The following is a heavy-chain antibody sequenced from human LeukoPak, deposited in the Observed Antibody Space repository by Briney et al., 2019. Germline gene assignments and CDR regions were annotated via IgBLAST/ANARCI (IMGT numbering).Heavy chain of an antibody. V-gene: IGHV3-30-3*01. CDR1: GFTFSSYA. CDR3: SGSDSSGWTDAFDI. D-gene: IGHD6-19*01. J-gene: IGHJ3*02. CDR2: ISYDGSNK. Sequence: PGRSLRLSCAASGFTFSSYAMHWVRQAPGKGLEWVAVISYDGSNKYYADSVKGRFTISRDNSKNTLYLQMNSLRAEDTAVCYCSGSDSSGWTDAFDIWGQGTMVTVSS.